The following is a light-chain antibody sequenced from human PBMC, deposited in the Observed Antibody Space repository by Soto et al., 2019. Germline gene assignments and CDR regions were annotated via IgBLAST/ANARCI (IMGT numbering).Light chain of an antibody. Sequence: DIQMTQSPSSLSSSVGDRVTITCRTTESISRYLNWYQQKPGKAPKLLIYAASSLQSGVPSRFSGSGSGTDFTLTIGSLQSEDFVTYYCQQSYTTPYTFGQGTKVDIK. J-gene: IGKJ2*01. V-gene: IGKV1-39*01. CDR2: AAS. CDR3: QQSYTTPYT. CDR1: ESISRY.